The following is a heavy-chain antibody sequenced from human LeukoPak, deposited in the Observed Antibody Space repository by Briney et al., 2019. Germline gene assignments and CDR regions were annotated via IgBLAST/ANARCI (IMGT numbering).Heavy chain of an antibody. CDR1: GLIFSYKA. J-gene: IGHJ4*02. D-gene: IGHD2-15*01. CDR2: VDSTGVYT. V-gene: IGHV3-23*01. Sequence: GRSLSLSCAASGLIFSYKAMSWVRQAPGKGLEWIAAVDSTGVYTWYADSVKGRFIISRDNSVNTLYLRMNSLTAADTAMYYCASGSAGGRPYYFDYWGQGSLVTVSS. CDR3: ASGSAGGRPYYFDY.